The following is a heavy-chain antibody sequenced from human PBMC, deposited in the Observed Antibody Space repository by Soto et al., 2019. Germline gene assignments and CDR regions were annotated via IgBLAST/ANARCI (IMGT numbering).Heavy chain of an antibody. J-gene: IGHJ6*02. CDR1: GYTFTSYG. V-gene: IGHV1-3*01. D-gene: IGHD3-22*01. CDR3: ARDPNDSSAYYHHYYYGMDV. CDR2: INAGNGNT. Sequence: ASVKVSCKASGYTFTSYGIHWVRQAPGQRLEWTGWINAGNGNTKYSEKFQGRVTITRDTSASTAYLGLSSLRSEDTAVYYCARDPNDSSAYYHHYYYGMDVWGQGTTVTVSS.